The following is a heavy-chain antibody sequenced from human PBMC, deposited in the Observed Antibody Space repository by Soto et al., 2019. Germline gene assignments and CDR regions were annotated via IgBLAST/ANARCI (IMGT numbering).Heavy chain of an antibody. CDR3: AREYYYDTRGYYYFGLDV. V-gene: IGHV4-61*03. CDR1: GGSVSSASYY. CDR2: IYYSGST. Sequence: PSETLSLTCTVSGGSVSSASYYWSWIRQPPGKGLEWIGDIYYSGSTNYNPSLKSRVTISVDTSKNHFSLKLSSVTAADTAVYYCAREYYYDTRGYYYFGLDVWGQGTTVT. D-gene: IGHD3-22*01. J-gene: IGHJ6*02.